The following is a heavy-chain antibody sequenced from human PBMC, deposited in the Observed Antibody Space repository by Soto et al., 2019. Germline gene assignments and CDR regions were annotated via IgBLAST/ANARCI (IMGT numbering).Heavy chain of an antibody. CDR2: ISYDASNK. Sequence: PGGSLRLSCAASGFTFSTYAMNWVRQAPGKGLEWVAAISYDASNKYYAGSVKGRFTISRDNYKNTLYLQMNSLRTGDTAMYYCARWVYAFDYWGQGTLVTVSS. CDR1: GFTFSTYA. J-gene: IGHJ4*02. V-gene: IGHV3-30-3*01. D-gene: IGHD6-13*01. CDR3: ARWVYAFDY.